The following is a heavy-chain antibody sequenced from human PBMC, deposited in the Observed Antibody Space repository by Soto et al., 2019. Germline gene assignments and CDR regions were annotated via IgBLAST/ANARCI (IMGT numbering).Heavy chain of an antibody. V-gene: IGHV4-4*02. J-gene: IGHJ6*02. Sequence: QVQLQESGPGLVKPSGTLSLTCAVSGDSISSDNWWSWVRQPPGEGLEWIGEIYHSGSTNHNRSLTSRVTISRDKSKNQFARKLSAVTAADPAVYYCARDFSGSTSCSYYGMDVWGQGTTVAVSS. CDR1: GDSISSDNW. D-gene: IGHD2-2*01. CDR3: ARDFSGSTSCSYYGMDV. CDR2: IYHSGST.